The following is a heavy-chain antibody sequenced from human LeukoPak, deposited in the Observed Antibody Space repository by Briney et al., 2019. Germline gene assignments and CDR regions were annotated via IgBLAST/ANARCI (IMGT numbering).Heavy chain of an antibody. CDR1: GGSINSFY. CDR2: IYYSGST. CDR3: ARALSGYGCFDY. Sequence: SETLSLTCTVSGGSINSFYWSWIRQPPGKGLEWIGYIYYSGSTSYNPSLKSRLTISVDTSKNQLPLKLSSVTAADTAVYYCARALSGYGCFDYWGQGTLVTVSS. D-gene: IGHD5-12*01. V-gene: IGHV4-59*01. J-gene: IGHJ4*02.